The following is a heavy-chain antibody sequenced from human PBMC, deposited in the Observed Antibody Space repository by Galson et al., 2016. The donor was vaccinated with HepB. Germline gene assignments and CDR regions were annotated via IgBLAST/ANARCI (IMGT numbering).Heavy chain of an antibody. Sequence: SETLSLTCSVSGGSVNTETYQWNWVRQPPGKGLEWIGYIYSRGSTDNNPSLNNRVTLSVDTSKNQFSLRLDSVTAADTAVYYCARFRVIPSRPFDSWGQGTLVTVSS. V-gene: IGHV4-61*01. CDR1: GGSVNTETYQ. D-gene: IGHD3-16*02. CDR2: IYSRGST. J-gene: IGHJ4*02. CDR3: ARFRVIPSRPFDS.